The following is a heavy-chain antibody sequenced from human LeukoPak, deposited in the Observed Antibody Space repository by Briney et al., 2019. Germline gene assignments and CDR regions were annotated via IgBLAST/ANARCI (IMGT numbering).Heavy chain of an antibody. CDR3: ARDPDTHVVDLDY. J-gene: IGHJ4*02. D-gene: IGHD2-15*01. Sequence: ASVKVSFKASGYTSTAYYIHWVRQAPGQGLEWMGWINPNSGGTNYARKFQGRVTMTRDTSISTAYMELSRLRSDDTAVYYCARDPDTHVVDLDYWGQGTLVTVSS. CDR1: GYTSTAYY. V-gene: IGHV1-2*02. CDR2: INPNSGGT.